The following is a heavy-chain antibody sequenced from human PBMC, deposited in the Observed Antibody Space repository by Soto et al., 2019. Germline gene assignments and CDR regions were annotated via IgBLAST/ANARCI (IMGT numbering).Heavy chain of an antibody. CDR2: TRNKANSYTT. CDR3: ARVEGVAAAGRGLFDY. V-gene: IGHV3-72*01. J-gene: IGHJ4*02. D-gene: IGHD6-13*01. Sequence: EVQLVESGGGLVQPGGSLRLSCAASGFTFSDHYMDWVRQAPGKGLEWVGRTRNKANSYTTEYAASVKGRFTISRDDSKNSLYLQMNSLKTEDTAVYYCARVEGVAAAGRGLFDYWGQGTLVTVSS. CDR1: GFTFSDHY.